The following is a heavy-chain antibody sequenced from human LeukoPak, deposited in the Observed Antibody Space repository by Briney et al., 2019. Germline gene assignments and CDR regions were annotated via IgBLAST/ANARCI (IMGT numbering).Heavy chain of an antibody. CDR3: ARSHAAAMVYFDY. V-gene: IGHV1-46*01. CDR2: INPSGGST. D-gene: IGHD5-18*01. CDR1: GYAFTSYY. Sequence: ASVKVSCKASGYAFTSYYMHWVRQAPGQGLEWMGIINPSGGSTSYAQKFQGRVTMTRDMSTSTVYMELSSLRSEDTAVYYCARSHAAAMVYFDYWGQGTLVTVSS. J-gene: IGHJ4*02.